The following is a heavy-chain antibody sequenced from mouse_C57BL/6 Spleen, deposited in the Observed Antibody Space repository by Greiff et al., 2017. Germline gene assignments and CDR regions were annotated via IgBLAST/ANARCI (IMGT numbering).Heavy chain of an antibody. Sequence: QVQLQQSGPELVKPGASVKLSCKASGYTFTSYDINWVKQRPGQGLEWIGWIYPRDGSTKYNEKFKGKATLTVDTSSSTAYMELHSLASEDSAVYFGARERVITTVVPFAYWGQGTLVTVSA. J-gene: IGHJ3*01. CDR3: ARERVITTVVPFAY. CDR1: GYTFTSYD. V-gene: IGHV1-85*01. CDR2: IYPRDGST. D-gene: IGHD1-1*01.